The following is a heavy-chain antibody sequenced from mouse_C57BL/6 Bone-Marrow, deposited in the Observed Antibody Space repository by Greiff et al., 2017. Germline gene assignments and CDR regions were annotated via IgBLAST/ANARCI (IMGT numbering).Heavy chain of an antibody. CDR3: TTKGLL. Sequence: DVKLVESGAELVRPGASVKLSCTASGFNIKDDYMHWVKQRPEQGLEWIGWIDPENGDTEYASKFQGKATITADTSSNTAYLQLSSLTSEDTAVYYCTTKGLLWGQGTLVTVSA. V-gene: IGHV14-4*01. CDR1: GFNIKDDY. D-gene: IGHD2-1*01. J-gene: IGHJ3*01. CDR2: IDPENGDT.